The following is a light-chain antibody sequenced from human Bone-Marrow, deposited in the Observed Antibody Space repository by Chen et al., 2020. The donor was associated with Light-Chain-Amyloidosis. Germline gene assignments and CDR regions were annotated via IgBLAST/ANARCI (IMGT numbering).Light chain of an antibody. V-gene: IGLV6-57*01. CDR3: QSYDDNNPVV. Sequence: FMLTQPHSVSESPWTTVTISCTRSSGSIASNYVQWFQQRPGSSPTIVIYEDKQRASGVPDRFSGSIDSPSNSASLTISELKTDDEADYYCQSYDDNNPVVFGGGTKLTVL. J-gene: IGLJ2*01. CDR2: EDK. CDR1: SGSIASNY.